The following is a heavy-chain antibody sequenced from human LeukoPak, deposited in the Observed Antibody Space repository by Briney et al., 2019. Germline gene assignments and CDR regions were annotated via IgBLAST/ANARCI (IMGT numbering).Heavy chain of an antibody. CDR3: ARSMWELIDY. Sequence: SETLSLTCTVSGGSISGYYWSWIRQPPGKGLEWIGEINHSGSTNYNPSLKSRVTISVDTSKNQFSLKLSSVTAADTAVYYCARSMWELIDYWGQGTLVTVSS. J-gene: IGHJ4*02. CDR2: INHSGST. CDR1: GGSISGYY. V-gene: IGHV4-34*01. D-gene: IGHD1-26*01.